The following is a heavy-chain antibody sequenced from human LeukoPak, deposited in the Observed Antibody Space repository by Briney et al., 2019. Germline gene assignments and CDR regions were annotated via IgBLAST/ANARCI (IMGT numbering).Heavy chain of an antibody. CDR2: ISSSSNYI. D-gene: IGHD5-24*01. CDR3: ASREMATTSWFDP. V-gene: IGHV3-21*01. J-gene: IGHJ5*02. CDR1: GFIFSSYA. Sequence: GGSLRLSCAASGFIFSSYAMNWVRQAPGKGLEWVSSISSSSNYIYYADSVKGRFTISRDNAKNSLYLQMNSLRAEDTAVYYCASREMATTSWFDPWGQGTLVTVSS.